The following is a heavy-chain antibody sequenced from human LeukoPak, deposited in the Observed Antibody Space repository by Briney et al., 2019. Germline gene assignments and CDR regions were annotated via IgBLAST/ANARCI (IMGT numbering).Heavy chain of an antibody. V-gene: IGHV1-2*02. Sequence: ASVKVSCKASGYTFTGYYIHWVRQAPGQGLEWMGWINPNSGGTKYAQKFQGRVTMTRDTSISTAYMELSRLRSDDTAVYYCAREDYDGSGYHDFWGRGTLVIVSS. CDR3: AREDYDGSGYHDF. J-gene: IGHJ4*02. CDR1: GYTFTGYY. CDR2: INPNSGGT. D-gene: IGHD3-22*01.